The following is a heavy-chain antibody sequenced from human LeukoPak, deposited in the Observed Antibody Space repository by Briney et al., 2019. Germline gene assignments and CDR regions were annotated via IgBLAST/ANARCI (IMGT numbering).Heavy chain of an antibody. J-gene: IGHJ4*02. D-gene: IGHD6-19*01. CDR2: ISGSGVST. CDR1: GFAFSTYS. V-gene: IGHV3-23*01. Sequence: GGSLRLSCAASGFAFSTYSMSWVRQAPGKGLEWVSAISGSGVSTYYADSVKGRFTISRDNSKNTLYLQMNSLRAEDTAVYYCAKETVAAPPIDYWGQGTLVTVSS. CDR3: AKETVAAPPIDY.